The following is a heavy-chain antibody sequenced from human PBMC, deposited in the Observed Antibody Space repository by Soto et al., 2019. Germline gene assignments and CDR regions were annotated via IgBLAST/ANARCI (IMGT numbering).Heavy chain of an antibody. J-gene: IGHJ6*03. CDR2: ISGSGGST. CDR3: AKSLRGYCSGGSCYPEGSYYYYMDV. CDR1: GFTFSSYA. Sequence: PGGSLRLSCAASGFTFSSYAMSWVRQAPGKGLEWVSGISGSGGSTYYADSVKGRFTISRDNSKNTLYLQMNSLRAEDTAVYYCAKSLRGYCSGGSCYPEGSYYYYMDVWGKGTTVTVSS. D-gene: IGHD2-15*01. V-gene: IGHV3-23*01.